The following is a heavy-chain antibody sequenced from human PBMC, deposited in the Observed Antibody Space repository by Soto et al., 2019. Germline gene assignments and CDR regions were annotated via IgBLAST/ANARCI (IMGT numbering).Heavy chain of an antibody. CDR3: AKYNGLRYFDWLLYYFDY. D-gene: IGHD3-9*01. V-gene: IGHV3-23*01. CDR1: GFTFSSYA. Sequence: GGSLRLSCAASGFTFSSYAMSWVRQAPGKGLEWVPAISGSGGSTYYADSVKGRFTISRDNSKNTLYLQMNSLRAEDTAVYYCAKYNGLRYFDWLLYYFDYWGQGTLVTVSS. J-gene: IGHJ4*02. CDR2: ISGSGGST.